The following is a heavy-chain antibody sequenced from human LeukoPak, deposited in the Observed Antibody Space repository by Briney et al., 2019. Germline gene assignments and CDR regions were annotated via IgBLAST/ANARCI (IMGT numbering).Heavy chain of an antibody. CDR1: GFTFDDYA. V-gene: IGHV3-9*01. CDR3: ARSSRELGGYAPWELMPPFDY. J-gene: IGHJ4*02. CDR2: INWNSDSI. Sequence: TGGSLRLSRAVSGFTFDDYAMHWVRHVPGKGLEWVSGINWNSDSIGYADSVKGRFTISRDNAKNSLYLQMNSLRAEDTAVYYCARSSRELGGYAPWELMPPFDYWGQGTLVTVSS. D-gene: IGHD1-7*01.